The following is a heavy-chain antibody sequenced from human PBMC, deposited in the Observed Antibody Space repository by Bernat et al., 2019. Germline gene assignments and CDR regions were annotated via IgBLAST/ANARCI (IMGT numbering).Heavy chain of an antibody. D-gene: IGHD1-26*01. CDR2: IWHDGSNE. Sequence: QVQLVESGGGVVQPGRSLRLSCAASGFTFSDNGMHWVRQAPGKGLERVAVIWHDGSNENYAESVKDRFTISRDNSESTLYLQMTSLRSEDSALYYCARELIVGSTRGFDYWGQGTLVTVSS. CDR1: GFTFSDNG. CDR3: ARELIVGSTRGFDY. V-gene: IGHV3-33*01. J-gene: IGHJ4*02.